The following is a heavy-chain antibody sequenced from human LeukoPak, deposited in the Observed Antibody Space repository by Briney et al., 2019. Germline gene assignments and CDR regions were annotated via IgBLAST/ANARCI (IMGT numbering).Heavy chain of an antibody. V-gene: IGHV3-48*01. CDR3: ARGRAWLAY. J-gene: IGHJ4*02. Sequence: GGSLRLSCAGSGFTFSSYYMIWVRQAPGKGLEWVSYISRSSSTIYYADSVKGRFTISRDNAKNSLYLQMNSLRAEDTAVYYCARGRAWLAYWGQGTLVTVSS. D-gene: IGHD6-19*01. CDR1: GFTFSSYY. CDR2: ISRSSSTI.